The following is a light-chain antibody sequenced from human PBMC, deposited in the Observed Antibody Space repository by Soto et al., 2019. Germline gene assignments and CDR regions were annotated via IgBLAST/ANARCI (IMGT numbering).Light chain of an antibody. J-gene: IGLJ1*01. CDR1: SSDVGGYNY. V-gene: IGLV2-14*01. CDR2: DVS. Sequence: QSALTQPASVSGSPGQWITISCTGTSSDVGGYNYVSWYQQHPGKAPKLMIYDVSNRTSGVSNRFSGSKSVNTASLTISGLQAEDEADYSCRSYTSSSTYVFGNGNKLTVL. CDR3: RSYTSSSTYV.